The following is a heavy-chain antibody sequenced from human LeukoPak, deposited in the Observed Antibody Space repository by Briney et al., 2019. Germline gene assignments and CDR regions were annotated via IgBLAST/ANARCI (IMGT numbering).Heavy chain of an antibody. V-gene: IGHV4-59*01. J-gene: IGHJ3*02. D-gene: IGHD5-18*01. CDR1: GGSISSYY. CDR2: IYYSGST. CDR3: ARRGYSYDAFDI. Sequence: PSETLSLTCTVSGGSISSYYWSWIRQPPGKGLEWIGYIYYSGSTNYNPSLNSRVTISVDTSKNQFSLKLSSVTAADTAVYYCARRGYSYDAFDIWGQGTMVAVSS.